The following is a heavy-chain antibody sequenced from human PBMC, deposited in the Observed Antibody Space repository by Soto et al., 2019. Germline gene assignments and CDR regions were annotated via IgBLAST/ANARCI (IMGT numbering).Heavy chain of an antibody. D-gene: IGHD1-26*01. J-gene: IGHJ4*02. CDR3: ARSRILSGRYFDS. CDR1: GASSSDYN. CDR2: VMYSGST. Sequence: QVQLQQWGAGLLKPSETLSLTCAVYGASSSDYNWSWIRESPGKGLEWIGEVMYSGSTNYNPSLKSRITISLDASKTQFSLKVTSVTAADTAVYYCARSRILSGRYFDSWGQGSLVTVSS. V-gene: IGHV4-34*12.